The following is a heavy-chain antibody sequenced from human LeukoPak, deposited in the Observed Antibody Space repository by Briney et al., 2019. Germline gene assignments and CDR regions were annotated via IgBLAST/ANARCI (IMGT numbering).Heavy chain of an antibody. J-gene: IGHJ4*02. CDR2: ISGSSGNT. CDR3: AKIMCPHFDY. V-gene: IGHV3-23*01. D-gene: IGHD3-16*01. CDR1: GFTFSSYA. Sequence: GGSLRLSCAASGFTFSSYAMTWVRQAPGKGLEWVSGISGSSGNTYYADSVKGRFTISRDNSKNTLYLQMNSLRADDTAVYYCAKIMCPHFDYWGQGTLDTVSS.